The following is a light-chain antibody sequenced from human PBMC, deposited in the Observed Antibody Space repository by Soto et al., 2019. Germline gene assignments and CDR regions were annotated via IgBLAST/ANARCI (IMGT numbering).Light chain of an antibody. Sequence: QAVVTQEPSLTVSPGGTVTLTCGSSTGAVTSGHYPYWFQQKPGQAPRTLIYDTSNKHSWTPARFSGSLLGGKAALTLSGAQPGEEAEYYCLLSYGGARVFGGGTKPPVL. CDR1: TGAVTSGHY. CDR2: DTS. CDR3: LLSYGGARV. V-gene: IGLV7-46*01. J-gene: IGLJ3*02.